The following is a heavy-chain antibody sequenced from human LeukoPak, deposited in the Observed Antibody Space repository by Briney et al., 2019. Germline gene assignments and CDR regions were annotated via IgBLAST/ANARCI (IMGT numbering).Heavy chain of an antibody. CDR1: GFTFSDYT. Sequence: GGSLRLSCVASGFTFSDYTMNWVRQAPGKGLEWVSSISSTSGSIYYAESMKGRFTVSRDNAKNSLYLQMNSLRAEDMAVYYCAKSRPNSGNWDSWGQGILVIVSS. V-gene: IGHV3-21*01. CDR3: AKSRPNSGNWDS. D-gene: IGHD1-1*01. J-gene: IGHJ4*02. CDR2: ISSTSGSI.